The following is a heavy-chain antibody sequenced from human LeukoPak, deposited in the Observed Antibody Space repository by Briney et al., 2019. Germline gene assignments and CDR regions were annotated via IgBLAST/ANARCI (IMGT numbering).Heavy chain of an antibody. CDR2: IYYSGST. D-gene: IGHD1-1*01. CDR1: GGSISSYY. J-gene: IGHJ6*03. Sequence: SETLSLTCTVSGGSISSYYWSWIRQPPGKGLEWIGYIYYSGSTNYNPSLKSRVTISVDTSKNQFSLKLSSVTAADTAVYYCARGGTYYYYMDVWGKGTTVTVSS. CDR3: ARGGTYYYYMDV. V-gene: IGHV4-59*01.